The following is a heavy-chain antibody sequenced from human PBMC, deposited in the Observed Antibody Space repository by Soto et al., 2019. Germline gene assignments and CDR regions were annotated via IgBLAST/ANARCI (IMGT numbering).Heavy chain of an antibody. CDR1: GYTFSTYA. V-gene: IGHV1-3*05. J-gene: IGHJ2*01. CDR2: INAGNGNT. CDR3: ARAPSWWYFDL. Sequence: QVQLVQSGAEEKKPGASVKVSCKASGYTFSTYAMHWVRQAPGQRLEWMGWINAGNGNTKYSQKFQGRVTITRDTSASTAYMELSSLRSEDTAVYYCARAPSWWYFDLWGRGTLVTVPS.